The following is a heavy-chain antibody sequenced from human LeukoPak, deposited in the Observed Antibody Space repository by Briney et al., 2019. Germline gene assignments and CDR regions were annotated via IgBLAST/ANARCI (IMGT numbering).Heavy chain of an antibody. V-gene: IGHV3-21*01. CDR2: ISSSSSYI. Sequence: PGGSLRLSCAASGFTFSSYSMNWVRQAPGKGLEWVSSISSSSSYIYYADSVKGRFTISRDNAKNSLYLQMNSLRAEDTAVYYCARDLLLRQLVRGIDYWGQGNLVTVSS. D-gene: IGHD6-13*01. CDR3: ARDLLLRQLVRGIDY. CDR1: GFTFSSYS. J-gene: IGHJ4*02.